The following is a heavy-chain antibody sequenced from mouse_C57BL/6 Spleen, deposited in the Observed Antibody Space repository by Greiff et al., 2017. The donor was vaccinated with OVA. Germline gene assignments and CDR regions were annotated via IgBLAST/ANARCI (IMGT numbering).Heavy chain of an antibody. J-gene: IGHJ3*01. V-gene: IGHV1-26*01. D-gene: IGHD1-1*01. CDR2: INPNNGGT. CDR3: ARDHYYGSSYEAWFAY. CDR1: GYTFTDYY. Sequence: VQLQQSGPELVKPGASVKISCKASGYTFTDYYMNWVKQSHGKSLEWIGDINPNNGGTSYNQKFKGKATLTVDKSSSTAYMEIRSLTSEDSAIYYCARDHYYGSSYEAWFAYWGQGTLVTVSA.